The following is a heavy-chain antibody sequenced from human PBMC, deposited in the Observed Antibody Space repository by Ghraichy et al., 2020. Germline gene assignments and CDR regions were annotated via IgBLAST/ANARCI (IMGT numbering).Heavy chain of an antibody. CDR1: NGSFNGYY. J-gene: IGHJ6*04. Sequence: SETLSLTCAVYNGSFNGYYWSWIRQPPGKGLEWIGEIDHSGDTYYNPSLRSRVTLSADTSKSQFSLKVTSLTAADTAVYYCARVKWRGDPFPYYGSDIWGKRTAVTAYS. D-gene: IGHD3-16*01. CDR2: IDHSGDT. V-gene: IGHV4-34*01. CDR3: ARVKWRGDPFPYYGSDI.